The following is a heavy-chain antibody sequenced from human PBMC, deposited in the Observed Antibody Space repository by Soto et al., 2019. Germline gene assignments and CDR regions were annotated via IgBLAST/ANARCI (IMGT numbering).Heavy chain of an antibody. CDR2: IYPGDSDT. Sequence: PGESLKISCEGSGYNFATYWIGWVRQMPGKGLEWMGIIYPGDSDTRYSPSFQGQVTISADKSFSTAYLQWSSLKASDTAMYYCARKPELFTTFDYWGLGTLLTVSS. D-gene: IGHD1-7*01. V-gene: IGHV5-51*01. CDR3: ARKPELFTTFDY. CDR1: GYNFATYW. J-gene: IGHJ4*02.